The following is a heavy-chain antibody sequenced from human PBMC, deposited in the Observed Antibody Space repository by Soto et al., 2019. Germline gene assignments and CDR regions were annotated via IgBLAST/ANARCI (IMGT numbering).Heavy chain of an antibody. D-gene: IGHD4-4*01. Sequence: EVQLLESGGGLVQPGGSLRLSCAASGFTFTNYAMTWVRQAPGQGLEWVSISSGSGSGGSTNYADSVKGRFTISRDNSKNTLYLQMNSLRVEDTNVYYCAKDRDDYRNYVFAYWGQGTLVTVSS. CDR2: SSGSGSGGST. CDR1: GFTFTNYA. V-gene: IGHV3-23*01. CDR3: AKDRDDYRNYVFAY. J-gene: IGHJ4*02.